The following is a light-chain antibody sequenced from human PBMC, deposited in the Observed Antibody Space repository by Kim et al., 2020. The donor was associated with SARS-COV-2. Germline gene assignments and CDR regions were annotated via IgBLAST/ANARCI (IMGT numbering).Light chain of an antibody. J-gene: IGLJ3*02. CDR2: KDS. V-gene: IGLV3-25*03. CDR1: ALPKQY. Sequence: SYELTQPPSVSVSPGQTARITCSGDALPKQYAYWYQQKPGQAPVLVIYKDSERPSGIPERFFGSSSGTTVTLTISGVQAEDEADYYCQSADSSGTSLVFGGGTQLTVL. CDR3: QSADSSGTSLV.